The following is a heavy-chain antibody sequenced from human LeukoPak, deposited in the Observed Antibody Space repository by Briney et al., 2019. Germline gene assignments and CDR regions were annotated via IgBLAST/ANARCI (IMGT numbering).Heavy chain of an antibody. CDR2: INPNGGST. Sequence: GASVKVSCKASGYTFASYYMHWVRQAPGQGLEWVGVINPNGGSTTYAQKFQGRVTMTRDRSTTTVYMELSSLRSEDTAVYYCARDPSGSWQWFDYWGQGTLVTVSS. CDR1: GYTFASYY. CDR3: ARDPSGSWQWFDY. V-gene: IGHV1-46*01. J-gene: IGHJ4*02. D-gene: IGHD1-26*01.